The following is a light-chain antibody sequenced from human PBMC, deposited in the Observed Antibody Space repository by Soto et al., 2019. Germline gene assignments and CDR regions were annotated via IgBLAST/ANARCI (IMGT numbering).Light chain of an antibody. J-gene: IGKJ4*01. CDR3: QQYNNWPRAT. CDR2: GAS. Sequence: DIQMTQSPSSLSASIGDRVTITCRASQGISTYLAWYQQKPGKVPYLLIYGASSLQSGVPSRFSGSGSGTDFSLTISSLQPEDVATYYCQQYNNWPRATFGGGTRVEIK. CDR1: QGISTY. V-gene: IGKV1-27*01.